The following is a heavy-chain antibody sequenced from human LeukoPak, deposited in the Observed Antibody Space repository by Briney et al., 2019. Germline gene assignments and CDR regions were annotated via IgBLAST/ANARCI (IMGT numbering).Heavy chain of an antibody. J-gene: IGHJ4*02. CDR1: GFTFSSYA. CDR3: AKYGRGYSSSYYFDY. V-gene: IGHV3-23*01. Sequence: GGSLRLSCAASGFTFSSYAMSWVRQAPGKGLEWVSAISGSGGSTYYADSVKGRFTISRDNSKNTLYLQMNSLRAEDTAVYYCAKYGRGYSSSYYFDYWGQGTLVTVSS. D-gene: IGHD6-13*01. CDR2: ISGSGGST.